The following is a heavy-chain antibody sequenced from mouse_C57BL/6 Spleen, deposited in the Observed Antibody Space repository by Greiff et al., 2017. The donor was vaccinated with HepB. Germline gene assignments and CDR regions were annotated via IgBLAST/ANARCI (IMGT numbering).Heavy chain of an antibody. J-gene: IGHJ2*01. CDR2: IYPRSGNT. CDR1: GYTFTSYG. D-gene: IGHD2-3*01. V-gene: IGHV1-81*01. Sequence: QVQLKESGAELARPGASVKLSCKASGYTFTSYGISWVKQRTGQGLEWIGEIYPRSGNTYYNEKFKGKATLTADKSSSTAYMELRSLTSEDSAVYFCARAPYDGYRGYFDYWGQGTTLTVSS. CDR3: ARAPYDGYRGYFDY.